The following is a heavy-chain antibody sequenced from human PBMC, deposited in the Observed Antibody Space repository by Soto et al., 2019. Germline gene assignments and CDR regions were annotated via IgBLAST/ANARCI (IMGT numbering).Heavy chain of an antibody. CDR3: ARGRITIFYYGMDG. CDR1: GGSISSYY. D-gene: IGHD3-9*01. Sequence: SETLSLTCTVSGGSISSYYWGWIRQPPGKGLEWIGYIYYSGSTNYNPSLKSRVTISVDTSKNQFSLKLSSVTAADTAVYYCARGRITIFYYGMDGWGQGTTVTVSS. V-gene: IGHV4-59*01. J-gene: IGHJ6*02. CDR2: IYYSGST.